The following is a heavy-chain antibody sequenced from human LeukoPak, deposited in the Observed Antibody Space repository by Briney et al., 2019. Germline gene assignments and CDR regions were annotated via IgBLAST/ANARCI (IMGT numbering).Heavy chain of an antibody. CDR3: ARAMMVVANVWGVFDS. CDR1: RFTFTNYA. V-gene: IGHV3-23*01. CDR2: ISGSGGST. D-gene: IGHD3-22*01. Sequence: PGGSLRLSCAASRFTFTNYAMTWVRQAPGKGLEWVSAISGSGGSTNYADSVKGRFTISRDNSKNTLYLQMNSLRVEDTAVYYCARAMMVVANVWGVFDSWGQGTLVSVAS. J-gene: IGHJ4*02.